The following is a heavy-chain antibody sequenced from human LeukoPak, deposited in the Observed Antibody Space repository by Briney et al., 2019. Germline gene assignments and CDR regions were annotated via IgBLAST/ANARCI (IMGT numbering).Heavy chain of an antibody. J-gene: IGHJ4*02. D-gene: IGHD4-17*01. Sequence: SETLSLTCTVSGGSISNYYWSWIRQPPGKGLEWIGFAHYGGNTDYNPSLMSRITVSVDASKNQFSLKLNSVTAADTAVYYCAKGVTTFDYWGQGMLVTVSS. CDR3: AKGVTTFDY. V-gene: IGHV4-59*01. CDR1: GGSISNYY. CDR2: AHYGGNT.